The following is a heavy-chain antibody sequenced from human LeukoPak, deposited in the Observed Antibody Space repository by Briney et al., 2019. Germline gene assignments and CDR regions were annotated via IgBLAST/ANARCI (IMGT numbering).Heavy chain of an antibody. D-gene: IGHD3-16*01. CDR1: GGSISSYY. CDR3: ARVNDRGSWLDY. V-gene: IGHV4-4*07. J-gene: IGHJ4*02. CDR2: IYTNGST. Sequence: KPSETLSLTCTVSGGSISSYYWSWLRPPAGKGLEWIGRIYTNGSTNYNPSLKSRVTMSVDTSKNQLYLQMSSVTAADTAVYYCARVNDRGSWLDYSGQGTLVTVSS.